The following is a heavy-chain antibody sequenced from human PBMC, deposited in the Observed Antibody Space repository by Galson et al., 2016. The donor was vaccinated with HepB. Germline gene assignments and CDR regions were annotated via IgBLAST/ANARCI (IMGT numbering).Heavy chain of an antibody. J-gene: IGHJ4*02. Sequence: SVKVSCKASGGTFSSYAISWVRQAPGQGLEWMGRIIPIRGIANYAQKFQGRVTITADKSTSTAYRELSSLRCEDTAVYYCARQKAVFALYYFDYWGQGTLVTVSS. CDR2: IIPIRGIA. CDR1: GGTFSSYA. CDR3: ARQKAVFALYYFDY. V-gene: IGHV1-69*04.